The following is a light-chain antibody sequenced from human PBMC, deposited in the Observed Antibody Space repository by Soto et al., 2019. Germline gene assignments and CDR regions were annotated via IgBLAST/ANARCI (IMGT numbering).Light chain of an antibody. CDR2: GAS. CDR3: LQNNSYPIT. J-gene: IGKJ4*01. CDR1: QVIRND. V-gene: IGKV1-17*01. Sequence: DIPMTQSPASLSASVGDRVTIPCRASQVIRNDLGCYQQKPGKAPKRLIYGASSLQSGVPSRISGSGSGTEFXLTISSQQPEDVATYYCLQNNSYPITFGGGTKVEIK.